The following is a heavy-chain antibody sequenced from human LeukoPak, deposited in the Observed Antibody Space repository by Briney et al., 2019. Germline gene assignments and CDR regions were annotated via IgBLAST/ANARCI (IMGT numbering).Heavy chain of an antibody. CDR1: GYTFTGYY. Sequence: SVKVSCKASGYTFTGYYMHWVRQAPGQGLEWMGRIIPILGIANYAQKFQGRVTITADKSTSTAYMELSSLRSEDTAVYYCARPSSHGAFDYWGQGTLVTVSS. CDR2: IIPILGIA. D-gene: IGHD4-17*01. V-gene: IGHV1-69*02. J-gene: IGHJ4*02. CDR3: ARPSSHGAFDY.